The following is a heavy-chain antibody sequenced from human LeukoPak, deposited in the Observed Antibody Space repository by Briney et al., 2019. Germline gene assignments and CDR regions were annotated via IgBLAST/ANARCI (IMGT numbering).Heavy chain of an antibody. CDR1: GFTFSSYS. J-gene: IGHJ6*02. CDR3: ARDPDGDYYYYYYGMDV. Sequence: GGSLRLSCAASGFTFSSYSMNWVRQAPGKGLEWVSSISSSSYIYYADSVKGRFTISRDNAKNSLYLQMNSLRAEDTAVYYCARDPDGDYYYYYYGMDVWGQGTTVTVSS. D-gene: IGHD4-17*01. CDR2: ISSSSYI. V-gene: IGHV3-21*01.